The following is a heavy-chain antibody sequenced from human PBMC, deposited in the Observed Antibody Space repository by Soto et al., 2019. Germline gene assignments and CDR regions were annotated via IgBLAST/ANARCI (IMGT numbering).Heavy chain of an antibody. Sequence: GSLRLSCAASGFTFSSYGMHWVRQAPGKGLEWVAVIWYDGSNKYYADSVKGRFTISRDNSKNTLYLQMNSLRAEDTAVYYCARERTPHTMIVVVPDYWGQGTLVTVSS. J-gene: IGHJ4*02. V-gene: IGHV3-33*01. D-gene: IGHD3-22*01. CDR3: ARERTPHTMIVVVPDY. CDR2: IWYDGSNK. CDR1: GFTFSSYG.